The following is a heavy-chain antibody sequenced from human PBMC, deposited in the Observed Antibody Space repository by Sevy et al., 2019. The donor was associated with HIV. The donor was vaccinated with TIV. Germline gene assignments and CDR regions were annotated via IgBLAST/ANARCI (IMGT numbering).Heavy chain of an antibody. CDR3: VRAVATNGSF. CDR2: IKKNGSVT. J-gene: IGHJ4*02. Sequence: GGSLRLSCAASGFSLNSFWMNWVRQTPGKGLEWVANIKKNGSVTYYVDSVKGRFTISRDNSRNLHYLQMTSLRVEDTALYYCVRAVATNGSFWGQGTLVTVSS. CDR1: GFSLNSFW. D-gene: IGHD2-15*01. V-gene: IGHV3-7*01.